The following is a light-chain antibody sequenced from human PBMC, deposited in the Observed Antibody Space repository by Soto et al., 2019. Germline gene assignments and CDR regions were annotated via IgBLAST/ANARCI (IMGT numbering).Light chain of an antibody. CDR1: QSISSY. Sequence: DVRMTQSPSSLSASVGETVTISWRASQSISSYLHWYQHKPGHAPKLLIYAASSLHSGVPSRFSGSGSGTDFTLTISSLQPEEFSTYFCQQSYSAPRLTVGGGTKVDIK. CDR3: QQSYSAPRLT. CDR2: AAS. J-gene: IGKJ4*01. V-gene: IGKV1-39*01.